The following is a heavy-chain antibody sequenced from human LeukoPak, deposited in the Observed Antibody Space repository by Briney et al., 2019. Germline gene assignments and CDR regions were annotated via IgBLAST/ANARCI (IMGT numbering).Heavy chain of an antibody. CDR3: ARDGDSFDH. D-gene: IGHD7-27*01. Sequence: PGGSLRLSCAASGFTFRSHWMSWVRQAPGKGLEWVANIKPDGSAKYYVDSVKGRFTISRDNAENSLYLQLNSLRTEDTAVYYCARDGDSFDHWGQGTLVTVSS. V-gene: IGHV3-7*01. J-gene: IGHJ4*02. CDR1: GFTFRSHW. CDR2: IKPDGSAK.